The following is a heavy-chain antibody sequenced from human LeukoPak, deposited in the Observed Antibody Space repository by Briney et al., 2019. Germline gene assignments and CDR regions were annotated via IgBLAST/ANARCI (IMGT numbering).Heavy chain of an antibody. CDR1: GFTFSSYW. Sequence: GGSLRLSCAASGFTFSSYWMSWVRQAPGKGLEWVANIKQDGSEKYYVDPVKGRFTISRDNAKNSLYLQMNSLRAEDTAVYYCARDNDDILTGYFHWGQGTLVTVSS. D-gene: IGHD3-9*01. J-gene: IGHJ4*02. CDR3: ARDNDDILTGYFH. V-gene: IGHV3-7*01. CDR2: IKQDGSEK.